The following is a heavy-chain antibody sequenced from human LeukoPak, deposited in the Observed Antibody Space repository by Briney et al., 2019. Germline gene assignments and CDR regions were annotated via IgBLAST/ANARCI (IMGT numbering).Heavy chain of an antibody. Sequence: PSETLSLTCAVYGGSFSGYYWSWIRQPPGKGLEWIGEINHSGTTNYNPSLKSRVTMSVDTSKNQFSLKLSSVTAAETAVYYCARGGSVHYFDYWGQGTLVTVSS. V-gene: IGHV4-34*01. CDR3: ARGGSVHYFDY. D-gene: IGHD1-26*01. CDR1: GGSFSGYY. J-gene: IGHJ4*02. CDR2: INHSGTT.